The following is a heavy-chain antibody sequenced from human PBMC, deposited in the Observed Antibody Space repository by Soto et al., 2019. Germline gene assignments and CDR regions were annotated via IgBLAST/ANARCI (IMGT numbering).Heavy chain of an antibody. CDR3: ARSTTVTTSYYYYYYGMDV. J-gene: IGHJ6*02. Sequence: GSLRLSCAASGFTFSSYSMNWVLQAPGKGLEWVSFISSSSSTIYYADSVKARFTISRDNAKNSLYLQMNSLRAEDTAVYYCARSTTVTTSYYYYYYGMDVWGQGTTVTVSS. CDR2: ISSSSSTI. CDR1: GFTFSSYS. D-gene: IGHD4-17*01. V-gene: IGHV3-48*01.